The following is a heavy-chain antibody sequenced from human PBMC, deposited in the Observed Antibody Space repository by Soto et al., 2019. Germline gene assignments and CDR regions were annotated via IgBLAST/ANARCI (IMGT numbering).Heavy chain of an antibody. V-gene: IGHV1-69*06. CDR2: IIPIFGTA. CDR3: AAFFWSGYYYFDY. Sequence: SVKVSCKASGGTFSSYAISWVRQAPGQGLEWMGGIIPIFGTANYAQKFQGRVTITADKSTSTAYMELSSLRSEDTAVYYCAAFFWSGYYYFDYWGQGTLVTVSS. CDR1: GGTFSSYA. D-gene: IGHD3-3*01. J-gene: IGHJ4*02.